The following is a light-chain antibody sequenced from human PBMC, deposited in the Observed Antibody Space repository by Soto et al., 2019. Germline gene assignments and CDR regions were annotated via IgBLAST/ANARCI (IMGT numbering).Light chain of an antibody. CDR2: AAS. CDR1: QTLNSY. V-gene: IGKV1-39*01. CDR3: QQSVSNPPT. J-gene: IGKJ2*01. Sequence: DIQMTQSPSSLSASVGDRVTITCRASQTLNSYLNWYQQKPPKAPKLLIYAASRLLSGVPSRFNGIGTTTDFTHTSARLHPENFATYFCQQSVSNPPTFGQGTKL.